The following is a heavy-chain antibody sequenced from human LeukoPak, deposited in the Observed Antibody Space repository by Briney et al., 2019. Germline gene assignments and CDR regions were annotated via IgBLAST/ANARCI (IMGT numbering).Heavy chain of an antibody. J-gene: IGHJ6*02. CDR1: GSIFSRYW. CDR2: IYPGDSET. V-gene: IGHV5-51*01. Sequence: GASLQISSEASGSIFSRYWIGWVRPLPGEGQEWLGIIYPGDSETRYSPSFQGQVTISADESISTAHLQWKRLKASDSAMYNCARVGPDHGDVYGMDVWGQGTMVTVSS. CDR3: ARVGPDHGDVYGMDV. D-gene: IGHD4-17*01.